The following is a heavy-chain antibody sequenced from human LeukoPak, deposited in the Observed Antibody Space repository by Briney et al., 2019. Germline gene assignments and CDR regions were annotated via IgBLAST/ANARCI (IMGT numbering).Heavy chain of an antibody. CDR1: GFTFSDYY. Sequence: HGGSLRLSCAASGFTFSDYYMSWIRPAPGKGLEWVSYISSSGSTIYYADSVKGRFTISRDNSKNTLYLQMNSLRAEDTAVYYCAKGGPLLWFGELLYGWGYFDYWGQGTLVTVSS. D-gene: IGHD3-10*01. CDR3: AKGGPLLWFGELLYGWGYFDY. J-gene: IGHJ4*02. CDR2: ISSSGSTI. V-gene: IGHV3-11*01.